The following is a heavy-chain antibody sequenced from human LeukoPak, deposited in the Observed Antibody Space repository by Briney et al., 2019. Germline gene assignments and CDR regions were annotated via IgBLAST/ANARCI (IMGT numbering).Heavy chain of an antibody. V-gene: IGHV3-11*01. CDR1: GFTFSDYN. CDR2: ISRSGSTK. D-gene: IGHD3-22*01. CDR3: ARARSPYYDSSY. J-gene: IGHJ4*02. Sequence: AGGSLRLSCTASGFTFSDYNMRWIRQAPGKGLEWVSSISRSGSTKYYADSVKGRFTISRDNAKNSLFLQMNSLRAEDTAVYYCARARSPYYDSSYWGQGTLVTVSS.